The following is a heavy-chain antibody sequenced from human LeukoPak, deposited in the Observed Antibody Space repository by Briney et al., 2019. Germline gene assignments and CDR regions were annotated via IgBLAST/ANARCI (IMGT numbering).Heavy chain of an antibody. CDR2: IIPIFGTA. V-gene: IGHV1-69*05. J-gene: IGHJ3*02. CDR1: GGTFCSYA. Sequence: SVMVSCKASGGTFCSYAISWVRRAPGQGLEWMGRIIPIFGTANYAKKFQRRDTITTDESTSTAYMELSSLRSEDTAVYYCARETSMAVNWDHRLGAFDIWGQGTMVTVSS. CDR3: ARETSMAVNWDHRLGAFDI. D-gene: IGHD1-26*01.